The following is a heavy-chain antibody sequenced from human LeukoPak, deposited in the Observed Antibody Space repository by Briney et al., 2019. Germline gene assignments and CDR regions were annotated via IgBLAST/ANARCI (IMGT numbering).Heavy chain of an antibody. V-gene: IGHV1-69*06. CDR3: ACQIEVGATHRGFYYYMDV. CDR1: GGTFSSYA. J-gene: IGHJ6*03. CDR2: IIPMFGTA. Sequence: SVKVSCKASGGTFSSYAISWVRQAPGQRLEWMGGIIPMFGTANYAQKIQGRVTITADKSTSTAYMELSSLRSEDTAVYYCACQIEVGATHRGFYYYMDVWGKGTTVTVSS. D-gene: IGHD1-26*01.